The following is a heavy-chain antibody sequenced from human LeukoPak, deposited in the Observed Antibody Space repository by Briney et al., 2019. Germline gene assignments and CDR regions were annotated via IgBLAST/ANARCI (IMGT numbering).Heavy chain of an antibody. D-gene: IGHD2-15*01. CDR3: ARGGGGNPYYFDY. V-gene: IGHV3-21*01. Sequence: GGSLRLSCTASGFTFSSYSMNWVRQAPGKGLEWVSSISSGSGYIYYADSVKGRFTISRDNAKNSLYLQMNSLRAEDTAVYYCARGGGGNPYYFDYWGQGTLVTVSS. CDR2: ISSGSGYI. CDR1: GFTFSSYS. J-gene: IGHJ4*02.